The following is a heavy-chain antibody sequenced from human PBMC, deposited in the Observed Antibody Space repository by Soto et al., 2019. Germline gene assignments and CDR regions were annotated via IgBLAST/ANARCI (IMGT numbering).Heavy chain of an antibody. Sequence: ASVKVSCKAPGGTFSSYAISWVRQAPGQGLEWMGGIIPIFGTANYAQKFQGRVTITADESTSTAYMELSSLRSEDTAVYYSARGIVVDSGYFDYWGQGTLVTVSS. V-gene: IGHV1-69*13. CDR3: ARGIVVDSGYFDY. D-gene: IGHD2-21*01. J-gene: IGHJ4*02. CDR2: IIPIFGTA. CDR1: GGTFSSYA.